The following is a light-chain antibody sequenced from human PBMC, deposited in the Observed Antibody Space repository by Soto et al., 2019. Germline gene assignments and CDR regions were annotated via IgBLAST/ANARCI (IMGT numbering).Light chain of an antibody. CDR2: DNN. V-gene: IGLV1-51*01. CDR1: QSNIGDNY. J-gene: IGLJ2*01. Sequence: QSVLTQPPSVSAAPGQKVTISCSGSQSNIGDNYVSWYQQLPGTAPKLLIYDNNNRPSGISDRFSGSKSGTSATLGITGLQTGDEADYYCGTWDNSLTAGVFGGGTKLTVL. CDR3: GTWDNSLTAGV.